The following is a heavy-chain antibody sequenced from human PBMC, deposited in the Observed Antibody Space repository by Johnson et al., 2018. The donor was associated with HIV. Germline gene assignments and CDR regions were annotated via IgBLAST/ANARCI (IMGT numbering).Heavy chain of an antibody. J-gene: IGHJ3*02. D-gene: IGHD3-22*01. CDR2: ISSSGTSV. V-gene: IGHV3-11*04. CDR1: GFTFSDYY. CDR3: ARDRGYWDAFDI. Sequence: QVQLVESGGGLVKPGGSLRLSCAASGFTFSDYYMRWIRQAPGKGLEWVSYISSSGTSVYYADSVKGRFSISRDNAKHSLYLQMNSLRAEDTAVYYCARDRGYWDAFDIWGQGTMVTVSS.